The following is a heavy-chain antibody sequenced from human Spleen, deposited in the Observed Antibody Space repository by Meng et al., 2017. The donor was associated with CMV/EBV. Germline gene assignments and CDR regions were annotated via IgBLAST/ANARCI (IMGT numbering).Heavy chain of an antibody. CDR3: ASAFDFWTGYYVGSSWFDP. D-gene: IGHD3/OR15-3a*01. V-gene: IGHV4-39*07. Sequence: SETLSLTCTVSGGSSSSSSYYWGSIRQPPGRGLEWIGNIYYTGESYYTTSLRSRVTILVETSKNQFSLNLTSVTAADTAFYYCASAFDFWTGYYVGSSWFDPWGQGTLVTVSS. CDR1: GGSSSSSSYY. CDR2: IYYTGES. J-gene: IGHJ5*02.